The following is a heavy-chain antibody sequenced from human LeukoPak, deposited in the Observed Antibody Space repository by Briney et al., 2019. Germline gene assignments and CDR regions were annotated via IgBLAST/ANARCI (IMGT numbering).Heavy chain of an antibody. V-gene: IGHV4-34*01. D-gene: IGHD3-10*01. Sequence: SETLSLTCAVYGGSFSGYYWSWIRQPPGKGLEWIGEINHSGSTNYNPSLKSRVTISVDTSKNQFSLKLSPVTAADTAVYYCARGGNVYYGSGSYYNWFDPWGQGTLVTVSS. CDR2: INHSGST. CDR3: ARGGNVYYGSGSYYNWFDP. CDR1: GGSFSGYY. J-gene: IGHJ5*02.